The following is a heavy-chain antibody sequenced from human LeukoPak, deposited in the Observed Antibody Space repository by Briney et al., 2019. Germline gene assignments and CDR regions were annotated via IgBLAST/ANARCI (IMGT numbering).Heavy chain of an antibody. CDR3: VVYDFWSGYPDY. CDR1: GGSISSYY. V-gene: IGHV4-59*01. J-gene: IGHJ4*02. Sequence: SETLSLTCTVSGGSISSYYWTWIRQPPGKGLEWIGYIYYTGSTNHNPSLKSRVTISVDASKNQFSLKLSSVTAADTAVYYCVVYDFWSGYPDYWGQGILVTVSS. D-gene: IGHD3-3*01. CDR2: IYYTGST.